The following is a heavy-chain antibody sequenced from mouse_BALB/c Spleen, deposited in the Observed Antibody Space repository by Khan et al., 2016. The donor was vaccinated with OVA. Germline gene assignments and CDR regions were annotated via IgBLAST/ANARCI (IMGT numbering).Heavy chain of an antibody. CDR3: ARQPYYHYYVMDY. J-gene: IGHJ4*01. D-gene: IGHD2-10*01. Sequence: QVQLKESGPGLVAPSQSLSITCTISGFSLTNYGVHWVRQPPGKGLEWLVVIWNDGSTTYNSALKSRLTISKDNSKSHVFLQMNSLQADDTARYYCARQPYYHYYVMDYWGQGTSVTVSS. CDR1: GFSLTNYG. V-gene: IGHV2-6-1*01. CDR2: IWNDGST.